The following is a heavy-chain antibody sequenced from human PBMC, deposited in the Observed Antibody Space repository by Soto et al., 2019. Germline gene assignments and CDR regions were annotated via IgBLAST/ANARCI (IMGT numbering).Heavy chain of an antibody. CDR2: IDPSDSYT. CDR1: GYSFTSYW. CDR3: ARHLSPPTNYDLSSGYGYGMDV. Sequence: GESLKISCKGSGYSFTSYWISWVRQMPGKGLEWMGRIDPSDSYTNYSPSFQGHVTISADKSISTAYLQWSSLKASDTAMYYCARHLSPPTNYDLSSGYGYGMDVWGQRTTVTVAS. D-gene: IGHD3-3*01. V-gene: IGHV5-10-1*01. J-gene: IGHJ6*02.